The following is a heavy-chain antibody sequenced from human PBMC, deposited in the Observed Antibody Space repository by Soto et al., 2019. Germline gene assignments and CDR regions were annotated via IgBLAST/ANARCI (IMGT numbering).Heavy chain of an antibody. CDR1: GGSISETYW. J-gene: IGHJ4*02. V-gene: IGHV4-4*02. CDR2: ISYRGTT. Sequence: QVQLQESGPGLVEPSETLSLTCAVSGGSISETYWWSWVRQPPGKGLEWIGEISYRGTTHYNPSLRSRVTISMDTSRNQISLTLISVTAADSASYYCARHIGVTGTRGFDCWGQGTLVTVSS. D-gene: IGHD6-19*01. CDR3: ARHIGVTGTRGFDC.